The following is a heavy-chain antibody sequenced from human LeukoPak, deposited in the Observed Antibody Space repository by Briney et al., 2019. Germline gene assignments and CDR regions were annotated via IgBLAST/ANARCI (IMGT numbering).Heavy chain of an antibody. CDR3: ARGGLYGYDVFDY. Sequence: GGSLRLSCAASGFTFSSYEMNWVRQAPGRGLEWVSYISGSGRTMSYADSVKGRFTISRDNAKNSLYLQMNSLRVEDTAVYHCARGGLYGYDVFDYWGQGTLVTVSS. J-gene: IGHJ4*02. V-gene: IGHV3-48*03. CDR1: GFTFSSYE. CDR2: ISGSGRTM. D-gene: IGHD5-12*01.